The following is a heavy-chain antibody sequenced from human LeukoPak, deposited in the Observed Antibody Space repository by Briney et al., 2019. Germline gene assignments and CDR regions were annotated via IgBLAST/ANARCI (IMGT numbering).Heavy chain of an antibody. D-gene: IGHD3-22*01. CDR3: ARQDYDSSGYLYYFDY. CDR1: RGSISSSSYY. CDR2: IYYSESA. V-gene: IGHV4-39*01. Sequence: SETLSLTCTVSRGSISSSSYYWGWIRQPPGKGLEWIGSIYYSESAHYTPSLKSRVTISVDTSKNHFSLKLSSGTAADTAVYYCARQDYDSSGYLYYFDYWGQGTLVTVSS. J-gene: IGHJ4*02.